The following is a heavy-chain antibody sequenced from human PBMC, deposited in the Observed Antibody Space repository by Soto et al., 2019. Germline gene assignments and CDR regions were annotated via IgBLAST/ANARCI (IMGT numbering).Heavy chain of an antibody. CDR2: TYYRSKWYN. J-gene: IGHJ5*02. D-gene: IGHD2-2*02. V-gene: IGHV6-1*01. CDR3: ATTYCSSTSCSTTGWFDP. CDR1: GDSVSSNSAA. Sequence: PSQTLSLTCAISGDSVSSNSAAWNWIRQSPSRGLEWLGRTYYRSKWYNDYAVSVKSRITINPDTSKNQFSLQLNSVTPEDTAVYYCATTYCSSTSCSTTGWFDPWGQGTLVTVSS.